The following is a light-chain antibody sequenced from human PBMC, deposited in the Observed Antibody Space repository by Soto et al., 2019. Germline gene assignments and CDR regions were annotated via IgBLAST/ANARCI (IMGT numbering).Light chain of an antibody. CDR3: QQADSFTT. CDR1: QDVSRW. CDR2: AAS. J-gene: IGKJ3*01. V-gene: IGKV1-12*01. Sequence: DIQLTQSPSSVSASVGDRVTITCRASQDVSRWLAWYQQKPGKAPKLLIYAASSLQSGVPSRFSGSGSGTDFTLTISSLQPEDFANYYCQQADSFTTFGPGTKVDIK.